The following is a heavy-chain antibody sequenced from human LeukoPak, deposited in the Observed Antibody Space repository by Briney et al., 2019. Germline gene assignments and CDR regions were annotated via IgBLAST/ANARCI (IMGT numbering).Heavy chain of an antibody. V-gene: IGHV3-48*03. Sequence: GGSLRLSCAASGFTFSSYEMNWVRQAPGKGLEWVSYISSSGSTKYYADSVKGRFTISRDNAKSSLYLQMNSLRAEDTAVYYCARGHYGLDYWGQGTLVTVSS. CDR3: ARGHYGLDY. CDR2: ISSSGSTK. D-gene: IGHD4-17*01. J-gene: IGHJ4*02. CDR1: GFTFSSYE.